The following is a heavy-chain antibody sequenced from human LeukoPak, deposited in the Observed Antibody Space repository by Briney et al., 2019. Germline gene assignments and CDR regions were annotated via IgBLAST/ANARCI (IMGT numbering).Heavy chain of an antibody. CDR1: GYTFTGYY. Sequence: ASVKVSCKASGYTFTGYYMHWVRQAPGQGLDWMGWINPNSGGTNYAQKFQGRVTMTRDTSISAAYMELSRLRSDDTAVYCCARGTLRRYGSGSYYFDYWGQGTLVTVSS. CDR2: INPNSGGT. J-gene: IGHJ4*02. CDR3: ARGTLRRYGSGSYYFDY. V-gene: IGHV1-2*02. D-gene: IGHD3-10*01.